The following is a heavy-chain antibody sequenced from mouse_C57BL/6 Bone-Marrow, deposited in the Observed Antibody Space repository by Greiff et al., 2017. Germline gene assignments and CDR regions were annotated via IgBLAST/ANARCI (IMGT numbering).Heavy chain of an antibody. J-gene: IGHJ1*03. CDR2: IHPNSGST. CDR3: APYYSNLRYFDV. Sequence: QVQLQQPGAELVKPGASVKLSCKASGYTFTSYWMHWVKQRPGQGLEWIGMIHPNSGSTNYNEKFKSKATLTVDKSSSTAYMQLSSLTSEDSAVYCCAPYYSNLRYFDVWGTGTTVTVSS. CDR1: GYTFTSYW. V-gene: IGHV1-64*01. D-gene: IGHD2-5*01.